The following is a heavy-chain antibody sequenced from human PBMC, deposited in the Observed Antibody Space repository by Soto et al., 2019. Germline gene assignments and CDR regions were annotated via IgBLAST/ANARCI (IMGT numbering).Heavy chain of an antibody. CDR1: GGSFSFYY. V-gene: IGHV4-34*01. CDR2: INHSGST. J-gene: IGHJ4*02. CDR3: ATRFYDSSGYYLFYFAS. Sequence: QVQLHQWGAGLLKPSETLSLTCAVSGGSFSFYYWSWIRQPPGKALEWIGEINHSGSTNYNSSLKSRVTISVDTSKNQFSLKLSSVTAADTAVYYCATRFYDSSGYYLFYFASWGQGTLVTVSS. D-gene: IGHD3-22*01.